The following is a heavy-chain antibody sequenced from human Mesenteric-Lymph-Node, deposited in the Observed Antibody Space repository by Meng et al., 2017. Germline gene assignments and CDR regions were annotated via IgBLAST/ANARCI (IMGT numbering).Heavy chain of an antibody. D-gene: IGHD6-13*01. CDR3: ATSIMAAGTIDY. J-gene: IGHJ4*02. CDR2: IWSNGINK. Sequence: GESLKISCAASGFTFSSYGMHWVRQAPGKGLEWVAVIWSNGINKYYADSVKGRFTISRDNSKNTLYVQMNSLRAEDTAVYYCATSIMAAGTIDYWGQGTLVTVSS. V-gene: IGHV3-33*01. CDR1: GFTFSSYG.